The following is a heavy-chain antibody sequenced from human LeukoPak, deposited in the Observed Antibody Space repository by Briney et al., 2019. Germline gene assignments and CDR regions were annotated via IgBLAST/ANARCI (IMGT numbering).Heavy chain of an antibody. CDR1: GGSISSYY. Sequence: SETLSLTCTVSGGSISSYYWSWIRQPPGKGLEWIGYTYYSVATNYNPSLKSRVTILLDTSKNQFSLKLSSVTAADTAVYYCARVDPSMPFDYWGQGTLVTVSS. CDR2: TYYSVAT. CDR3: ARVDPSMPFDY. D-gene: IGHD2/OR15-2a*01. J-gene: IGHJ4*02. V-gene: IGHV4-59*01.